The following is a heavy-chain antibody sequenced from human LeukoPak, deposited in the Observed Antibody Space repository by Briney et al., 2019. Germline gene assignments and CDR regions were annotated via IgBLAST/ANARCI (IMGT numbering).Heavy chain of an antibody. V-gene: IGHV4-59*01. CDR3: ARLSSLANIAARGRTWLDP. Sequence: SETLSLTCTVSGGSINNSYWTWIRQPPGKGLEWIGHIYYSGSTNYSPSLKSRVTISVDTSKNQFSLKLSSVTAADTAVYYCARLSSLANIAARGRTWLDPWGQGSLVTVSS. CDR1: GGSINNSY. D-gene: IGHD6-6*01. CDR2: IYYSGST. J-gene: IGHJ5*02.